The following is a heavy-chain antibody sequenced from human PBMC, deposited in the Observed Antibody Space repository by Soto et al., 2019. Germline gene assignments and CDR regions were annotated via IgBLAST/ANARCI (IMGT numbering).Heavy chain of an antibody. V-gene: IGHV3-74*01. CDR1: GFTFSTYW. Sequence: GVSLRLSCAASGFTFSTYWMHWVRQAPGKGLVWVSRVNRDGSTTTYADSVNGRFTVSRDNAKNTLYLQMNSLRADDTAVYYCARSLSTSPDYWGQGTLVTVSS. D-gene: IGHD2-2*01. CDR2: VNRDGSTT. J-gene: IGHJ4*02. CDR3: ARSLSTSPDY.